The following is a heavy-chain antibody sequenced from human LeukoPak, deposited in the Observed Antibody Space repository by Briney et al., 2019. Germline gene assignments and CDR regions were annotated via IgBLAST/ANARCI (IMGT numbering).Heavy chain of an antibody. CDR3: AKELVEGGSYYKGSVLDY. V-gene: IGHV3-23*01. J-gene: IGHJ4*02. D-gene: IGHD1-26*01. CDR2: ISGSGGST. Sequence: GGSLRLSCAASGFTFSSYAMSWVRQAPGKGLEWVSAISGSGGSTYYADSVKGRFTISRDNSKNTLYLQMNSLRAEDTAVYYCAKELVEGGSYYKGSVLDYWGQGTLVTVSS. CDR1: GFTFSSYA.